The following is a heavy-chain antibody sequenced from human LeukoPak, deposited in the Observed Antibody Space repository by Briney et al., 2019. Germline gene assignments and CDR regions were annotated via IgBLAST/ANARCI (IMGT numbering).Heavy chain of an antibody. CDR1: GFTFSTYD. CDR2: ILYDGGNA. V-gene: IGHV3-30-3*01. D-gene: IGHD5-12*01. J-gene: IGHJ4*02. Sequence: GGSLRLSCAASGFTFSTYDMNWVRQAPGKGLEWGAVILYDGGNAHYADSVRGRFTISRDNPKNTLWLQMNSLTPDDTAVYYCARGEFSGLDYWGQGTLVTVSS. CDR3: ARGEFSGLDY.